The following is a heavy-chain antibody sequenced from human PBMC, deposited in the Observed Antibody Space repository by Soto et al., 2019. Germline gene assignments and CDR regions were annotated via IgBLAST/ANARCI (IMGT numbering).Heavy chain of an antibody. D-gene: IGHD6-19*01. Sequence: QVQLVQSGAEVKKPGSSVKVSCKTSGGTFTSYAFSWVRQAPGQGLEWLGRIIPILGTSNYAQKFQGRLTITADESTSTAYMELRSLRSEDTAVYYCARDVAERDIAGADFFDYWGQGTLVTVSS. CDR2: IIPILGTS. V-gene: IGHV1-69*11. J-gene: IGHJ4*02. CDR3: ARDVAERDIAGADFFDY. CDR1: GGTFTSYA.